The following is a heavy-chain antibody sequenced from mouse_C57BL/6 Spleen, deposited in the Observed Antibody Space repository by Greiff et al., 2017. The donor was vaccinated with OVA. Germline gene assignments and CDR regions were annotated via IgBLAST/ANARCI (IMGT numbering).Heavy chain of an antibody. CDR3: ARWPNWPYFDF. CDR2: INPGSGGT. D-gene: IGHD4-1*01. V-gene: IGHV1-54*01. CDR1: GYAFTNYL. J-gene: IGHJ2*01. Sequence: QVQLQQSGAELVRPGTSVKVSCKASGYAFTNYLIEWVKQRPGQGLEWIGVINPGSGGTNYNEKFKGKATLTADKSSSTAYMQLSSLTSEDSAVYFCARWPNWPYFDFWGQGTTLTVSS.